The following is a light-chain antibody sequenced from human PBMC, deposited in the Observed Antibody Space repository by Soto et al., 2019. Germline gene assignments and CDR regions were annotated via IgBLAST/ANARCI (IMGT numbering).Light chain of an antibody. Sequence: QSVLTQPPSVSGAPGQRVTISCTGSSANIGAAYNVDWYQQLPGTAPKLLIYGNNNRPSGVPARFSGSKSGTSASLAIAGLQAEDEGDYYCQSYDNTLSGPIYVFGTGTKLTVL. J-gene: IGLJ1*01. CDR2: GNN. CDR1: SANIGAAYN. V-gene: IGLV1-40*01. CDR3: QSYDNTLSGPIYV.